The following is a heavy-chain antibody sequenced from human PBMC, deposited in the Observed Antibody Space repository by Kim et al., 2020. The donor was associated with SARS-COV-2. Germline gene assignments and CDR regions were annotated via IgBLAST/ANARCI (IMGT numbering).Heavy chain of an antibody. CDR1: GFTFSSYG. J-gene: IGHJ4*02. Sequence: GGSLRLSCAASGFTFSSYGMHWVRQAPGKGLEWVAVISYDGSNKYYADSVKGRFTISRDNSKNTLYLQMNSLRAEDTAVYYCARDFSLGSYFFDYWGQGT. CDR3: ARDFSLGSYFFDY. V-gene: IGHV3-33*05. CDR2: ISYDGSNK. D-gene: IGHD2-15*01.